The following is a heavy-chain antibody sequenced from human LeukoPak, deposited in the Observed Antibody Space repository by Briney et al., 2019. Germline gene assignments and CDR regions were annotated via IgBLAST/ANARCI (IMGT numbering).Heavy chain of an antibody. CDR2: INPNSGGT. J-gene: IGHJ4*02. CDR3: ARRRYGSGGEFDY. D-gene: IGHD3-10*01. V-gene: IGHV1-2*02. Sequence: ASVKVSCKASGYTFTGYYMHWVRQAPGQGLEWMGWINPNSGGTNYARKFQGRVTMTRDTSISTAYMELSRLKSDDTAVYYCARRRYGSGGEFDYWGQGTLVSVSS. CDR1: GYTFTGYY.